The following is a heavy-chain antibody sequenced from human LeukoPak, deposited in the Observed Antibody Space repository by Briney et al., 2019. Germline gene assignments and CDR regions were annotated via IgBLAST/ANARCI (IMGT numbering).Heavy chain of an antibody. J-gene: IGHJ6*03. CDR1: SGSITSGGYY. Sequence: PSQTLSLTCTVSSGSITSGGYYWNWIRQHPGKGLEWIGYIYYSGSTFYNPSLKSRVTMSVDTSKNQFSLKLSSVTAADTAVYYCARAPKGMTTARYYYYYYMDVWGKGTTVTVSS. CDR3: ARAPKGMTTARYYYYYYMDV. CDR2: IYYSGST. D-gene: IGHD4-11*01. V-gene: IGHV4-31*03.